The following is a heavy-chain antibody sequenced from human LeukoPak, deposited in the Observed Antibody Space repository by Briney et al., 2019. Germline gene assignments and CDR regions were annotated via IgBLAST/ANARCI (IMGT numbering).Heavy chain of an antibody. J-gene: IGHJ5*02. D-gene: IGHD3-9*01. V-gene: IGHV4-34*01. Sequence: KPSETLSLTCAVYGXSFSGYYWSWIRQPPGKGLEWIGEINHSGSTNYNPSLKSRVTISVDTSKNQFSLKLSSVTAADTAVYYCARGDYDILPWGQGTLVTVSS. CDR3: ARGDYDILP. CDR1: GXSFSGYY. CDR2: INHSGST.